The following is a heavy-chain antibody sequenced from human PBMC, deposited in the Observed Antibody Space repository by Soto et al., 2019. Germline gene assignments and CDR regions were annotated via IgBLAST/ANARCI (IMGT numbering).Heavy chain of an antibody. CDR1: GFTFSTYT. V-gene: IGHV3-23*01. CDR2: MSGSGGSP. J-gene: IGHJ4*02. Sequence: GGPLRLSGVPSGFTFSTYTMSWVPQAPGKGLEWVSVMSGSGGSPSYADSVQGRISISRNNSKNTLYLQMNSLRAEDTAVYYCAKGIGGSYFHFDYWGQGTLVTVSS. CDR3: AKGIGGSYFHFDY. D-gene: IGHD1-26*01.